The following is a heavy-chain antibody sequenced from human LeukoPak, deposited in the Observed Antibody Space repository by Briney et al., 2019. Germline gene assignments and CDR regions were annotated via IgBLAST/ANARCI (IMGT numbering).Heavy chain of an antibody. CDR2: INPNSGGT. CDR1: GYTFTGYY. V-gene: IGHV1-2*02. Sequence: ASVKVSCKASGYTFTGYYMHWVRQAPGQGLEWMGWINPNSGGTNYAQKFQGRVTMTRDTSISTAYMELSRLRSDDTAVYYCARDLGARQLVFYYYYMDVWGKGTTVTVSS. CDR3: ARDLGARQLVFYYYYMDV. J-gene: IGHJ6*03. D-gene: IGHD6-6*01.